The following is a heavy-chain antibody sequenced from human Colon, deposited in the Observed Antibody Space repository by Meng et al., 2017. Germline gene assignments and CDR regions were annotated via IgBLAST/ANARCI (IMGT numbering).Heavy chain of an antibody. V-gene: IGHV4-30-4*01. CDR2: IHSSGNT. J-gene: IGHJ4*02. D-gene: IGHD2-2*01. CDR3: ARNPVIPDARTFDF. Sequence: HVQLQESGPGLVKPSQTLSLPCSISNGSINSADYYWNWIRQPPGKGPEWLGYIHSSGNTYYTPSLKPRLAMSLDTSKNQFSLRLTSVTAADTAVYYCARNPVIPDARTFDFWGQGALVTVSS. CDR1: NGSINSADYY.